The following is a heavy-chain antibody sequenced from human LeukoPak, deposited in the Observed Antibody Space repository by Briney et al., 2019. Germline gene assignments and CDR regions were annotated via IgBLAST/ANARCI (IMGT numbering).Heavy chain of an antibody. V-gene: IGHV4-34*01. D-gene: IGHD5-18*01. Sequence: PSETLSLTCAVYGGSFSGYYWSWIRQPPGKGLEWIGEINHSGSTNYNPSLKSRVTISVDTSKNQFSLKLSSVTAADTAVYYCARGRIQLWLLRWFDPWGQGTLVTVSS. CDR3: ARGRIQLWLLRWFDP. CDR1: GGSFSGYY. CDR2: INHSGST. J-gene: IGHJ5*02.